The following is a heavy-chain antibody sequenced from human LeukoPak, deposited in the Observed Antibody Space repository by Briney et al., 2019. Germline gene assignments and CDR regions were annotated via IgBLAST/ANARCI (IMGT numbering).Heavy chain of an antibody. Sequence: GASVKASCKASGYTFTSYAMRWVRQAPGQRLEWMGWINAGNGNTKYSQKFQGRVTITRDTSASTAYMELSSLRSEDTAVYYCACSVTTQFQGDYWGQGTLVTVSS. CDR3: ACSVTTQFQGDY. CDR1: GYTFTSYA. CDR2: INAGNGNT. J-gene: IGHJ4*02. V-gene: IGHV1-3*01. D-gene: IGHD4-17*01.